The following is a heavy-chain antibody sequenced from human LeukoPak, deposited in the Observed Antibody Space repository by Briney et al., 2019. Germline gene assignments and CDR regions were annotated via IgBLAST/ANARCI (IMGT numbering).Heavy chain of an antibody. CDR2: IKQDGSEK. CDR3: ARVNVDILTGYYEPYYFDY. V-gene: IGHV3-7*01. J-gene: IGHJ4*02. D-gene: IGHD3-9*01. CDR1: GFTFSSYW. Sequence: GGSLRLSCAASGFTFSSYWMSWVGQAPGKGREWVANIKQDGSEKYYVDSVKGRSTISRDNPKNSLDLQMNRLRAEDTSVYYCARVNVDILTGYYEPYYFDYWGQGPLVTVSS.